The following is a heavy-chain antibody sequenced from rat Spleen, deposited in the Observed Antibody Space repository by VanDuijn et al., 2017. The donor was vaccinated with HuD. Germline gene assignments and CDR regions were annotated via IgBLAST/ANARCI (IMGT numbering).Heavy chain of an antibody. Sequence: QVQLKESGPGLVQPSQTLSLTCTVSGLSLTSNSVSWIRQPPGKGLEWMGVIWDNGNTNYDSALKSRLRISRNTSKSQVFLKMNSLQTEDTATYYWARDEIGVPDYWGQGVMVTVSS. CDR3: ARDEIGVPDY. D-gene: IGHD4-3*01. CDR2: IWDNGNT. CDR1: GLSLTSNS. V-gene: IGHV2-47*01. J-gene: IGHJ2*01.